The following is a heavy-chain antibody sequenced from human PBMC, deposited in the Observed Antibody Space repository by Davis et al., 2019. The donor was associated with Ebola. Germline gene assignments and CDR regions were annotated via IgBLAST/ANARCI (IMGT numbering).Heavy chain of an antibody. CDR3: ARGSDGIVGAHYHGIDV. CDR1: GFTVSDYY. J-gene: IGHJ6*02. D-gene: IGHD1-26*01. CDR2: IYTSGRT. V-gene: IGHV3-66*01. Sequence: GESLKISCAVSGFTVSDYYMIWVRQAPGQGLEWVSVIYTSGRTFYADSVQVRFTISRDKSNNSVYLQMSSLRAEDTAISYCARGSDGIVGAHYHGIDVWGQGTTVTVSS.